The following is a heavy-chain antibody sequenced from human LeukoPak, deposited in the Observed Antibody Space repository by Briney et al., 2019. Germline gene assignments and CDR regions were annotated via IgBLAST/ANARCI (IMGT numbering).Heavy chain of an antibody. D-gene: IGHD3-10*01. J-gene: IGHJ6*03. CDR1: EFSFNSYA. CDR2: ISGSDGNT. CDR3: ARGFRGTRRAYMDV. V-gene: IGHV3-23*01. Sequence: PGGSLRLSCVASEFSFNSYAMSWVRQAPGKGLEWVSGISGSDGNTYYADSVTGRFTVSRDNAKNSLYLQMSSLRAEGTAVYYCARGFRGTRRAYMDVWGKGTTVTVSS.